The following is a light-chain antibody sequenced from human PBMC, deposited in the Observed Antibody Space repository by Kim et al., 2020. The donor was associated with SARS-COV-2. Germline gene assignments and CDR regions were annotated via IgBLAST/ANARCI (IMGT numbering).Light chain of an antibody. Sequence: EIVMTQSPATLSVSPGEGATLSCRASQNVGSNVAWYKQKPGQAPRLLISAASTRAAVFPARFSGSGSGTDFTLTISSLQSEDLAVYYCQQYNNWPLTFGGGTKVDIK. J-gene: IGKJ4*01. CDR2: AAS. V-gene: IGKV3-15*01. CDR1: QNVGSN. CDR3: QQYNNWPLT.